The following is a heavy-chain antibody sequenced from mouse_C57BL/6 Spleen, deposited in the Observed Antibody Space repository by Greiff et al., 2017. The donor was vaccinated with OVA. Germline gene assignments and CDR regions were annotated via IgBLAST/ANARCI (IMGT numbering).Heavy chain of an antibody. D-gene: IGHD1-1*01. V-gene: IGHV1-82*01. J-gene: IGHJ2*01. Sequence: VQLQQSGPELVKPGASVQISCKASGYAFSSSWMNWVKQRPGKGLEWIGRIYSGDGDTNYNGKFKGKATLTADKSSSTAYMQLSSLTSEDSAVYFCAREGLLRYHFDYWGQGTTLTVSS. CDR1: GYAFSSSW. CDR3: AREGLLRYHFDY. CDR2: IYSGDGDT.